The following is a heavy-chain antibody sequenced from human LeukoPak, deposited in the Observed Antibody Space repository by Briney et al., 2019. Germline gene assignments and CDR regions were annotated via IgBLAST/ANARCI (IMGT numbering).Heavy chain of an antibody. V-gene: IGHV1-18*01. J-gene: IGHJ4*02. D-gene: IGHD3-22*01. CDR3: ARDAPHYYDSSGTTPGDY. Sequence: ASVKVSYKASGYTFTSYGISWVRQAPGQGLEWMGWISAYNGNTNYAQKLQGRVTMTTDTSTSTAYMELRSLRSDDTAVYYCARDAPHYYDSSGTTPGDYWGQGTLVTVSS. CDR2: ISAYNGNT. CDR1: GYTFTSYG.